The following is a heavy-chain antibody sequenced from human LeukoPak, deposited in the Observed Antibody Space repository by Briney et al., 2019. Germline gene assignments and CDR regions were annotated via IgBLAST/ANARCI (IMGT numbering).Heavy chain of an antibody. CDR2: IYYSGST. D-gene: IGHD5-18*01. CDR1: GGSISSYY. CDR3: AREVAGIQLFDY. V-gene: IGHV4-59*01. Sequence: SETLSLTCTVSGGSISSYYWSWIRQPPGKGLGWIGYIYYSGSTYYNPSLKSRVTISVDTSKNLFSLKLSSVTAADTAVYYCAREVAGIQLFDYWGQGTLVTVSS. J-gene: IGHJ4*02.